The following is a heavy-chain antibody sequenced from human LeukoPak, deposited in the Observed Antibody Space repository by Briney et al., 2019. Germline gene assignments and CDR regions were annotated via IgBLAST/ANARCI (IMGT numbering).Heavy chain of an antibody. J-gene: IGHJ4*02. D-gene: IGHD1-7*01. CDR3: ASELRGKYYFDY. V-gene: IGHV4-34*01. CDR1: GGSFSGYY. Sequence: PSETLSLTCAGYGGSFSGYYWSWIRQPPGKGLEWIGEINHSGSTNYNPSLKSRVTISVDTSKNQFSLKLSSVTAADTAVYYCASELRGKYYFDYWGQGTLVTVSS. CDR2: INHSGST.